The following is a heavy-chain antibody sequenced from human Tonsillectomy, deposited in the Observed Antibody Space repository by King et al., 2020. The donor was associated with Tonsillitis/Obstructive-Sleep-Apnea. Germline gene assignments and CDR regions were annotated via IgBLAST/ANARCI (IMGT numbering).Heavy chain of an antibody. CDR3: TRRGGSDF. J-gene: IGHJ4*02. D-gene: IGHD3-10*01. V-gene: IGHV3-15*07. CDR1: GFSFSDAW. CDR2: IKSKIDGGIT. Sequence: VQLVESGGGLVKPGGSLRLSCAASGFSFSDAWMNWVRQAPGTGLEWVGRIKSKIDGGITDYAVPVKGRFSISRDDSKNMLYLQMNSLKTEDTAVYYCTRRGGSDFWGQGTLVTVSS.